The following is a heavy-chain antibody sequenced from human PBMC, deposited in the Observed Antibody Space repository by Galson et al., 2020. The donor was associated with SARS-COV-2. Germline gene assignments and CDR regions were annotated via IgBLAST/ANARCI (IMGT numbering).Heavy chain of an antibody. J-gene: IGHJ4*02. CDR2: INHSGST. Sequence: SQASETLSLTCAVYGGSFSGYYWSWIRQPPGKGLEWIGEINHSGSTNYNPSLKSRVTISVDTSKNQFSLKLSSVTAEDTAVYYCARGIILGSYYYWGQGTLVTVSS. CDR1: GGSFSGYY. D-gene: IGHD1-26*01. V-gene: IGHV4-34*01. CDR3: ARGIILGSYYY.